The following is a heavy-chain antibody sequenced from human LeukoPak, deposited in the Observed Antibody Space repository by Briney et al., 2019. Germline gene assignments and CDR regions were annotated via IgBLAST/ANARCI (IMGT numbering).Heavy chain of an antibody. D-gene: IGHD1-1*01. CDR2: INTDGTTT. J-gene: IGHJ4*02. V-gene: IGHV3-74*01. Sequence: GSLRLSCAASGFTFSTYWMHWVRQAPGKGLVWVSRINTDGTTTTYADSVKGRFTISRDNAKNTLHLQMNSLRVEDTAVYYCVSDHTGHDDYWGQGTLVTVSS. CDR3: VSDHTGHDDY. CDR1: GFTFSTYW.